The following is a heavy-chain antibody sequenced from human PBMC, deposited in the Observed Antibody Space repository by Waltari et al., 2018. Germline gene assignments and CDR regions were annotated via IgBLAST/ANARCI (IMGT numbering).Heavy chain of an antibody. V-gene: IGHV4-34*01. Sequence: QVQLQQWGAGLLKPSETLSLTCAVYGGSFSGYYWSRLRQPPGKGLEWIGEINHSGSTNYNPSLKSRVTISVDTSKNQFSLKLSSVTAADTAVYYCARGGRMIAGNPHAPPYGMDVWGQGTTVTVSS. CDR1: GGSFSGYY. CDR3: ARGGRMIAGNPHAPPYGMDV. J-gene: IGHJ6*02. D-gene: IGHD3-22*01. CDR2: INHSGST.